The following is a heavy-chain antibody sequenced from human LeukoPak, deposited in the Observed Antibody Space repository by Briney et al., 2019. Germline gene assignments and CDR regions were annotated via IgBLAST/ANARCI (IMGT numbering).Heavy chain of an antibody. V-gene: IGHV4-34*01. D-gene: IGHD3-3*01. J-gene: IGHJ5*02. CDR2: INHSGST. CDR3: ARDFLVWPYYDFWSGYYPVGFDP. CDR1: GGSFSGYY. Sequence: SETLSLTCAVYGGSFSGYYWSWIRQPPGKGLEWIVEINHSGSTNYNPSLKSRVTISVDTSKNQFSLKLSSVTAADTAVYYCARDFLVWPYYDFWSGYYPVGFDPWGQGTLVTVSS.